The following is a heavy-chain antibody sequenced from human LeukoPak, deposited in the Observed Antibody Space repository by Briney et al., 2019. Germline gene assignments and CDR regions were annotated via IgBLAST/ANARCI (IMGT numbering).Heavy chain of an antibody. CDR1: GGSFSTHY. D-gene: IGHD3-16*01. J-gene: IGHJ4*02. V-gene: IGHV4-59*11. CDR3: ARRDGIYSYGLDY. Sequence: SETLSLTCTVSGGSFSTHYWNWVRQPPGKGLEWLGSVFYSGITNYNPSLKSRLTISLDTSKNQFSLKLSSVTAADAAVYYCARRDGIYSYGLDYWGQGILVTVSS. CDR2: VFYSGIT.